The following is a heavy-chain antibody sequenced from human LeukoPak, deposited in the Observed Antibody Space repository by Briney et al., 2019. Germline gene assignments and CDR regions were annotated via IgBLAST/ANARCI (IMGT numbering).Heavy chain of an antibody. CDR3: AKNVESKTLIRRSWFDP. CDR1: GFTFASYD. D-gene: IGHD2-21*01. CDR2: ICTGSNYI. Sequence: GGSLRLSCATSGFTFASYDMNWVRQAPGKGLEWVSTICTGSNYIYYAGSVKGRFTISRDNAKGSLYLQMSSLRAEDTAIYYCAKNVESKTLIRRSWFDPWGQGTLVTVSS. J-gene: IGHJ5*02. V-gene: IGHV3-21*01.